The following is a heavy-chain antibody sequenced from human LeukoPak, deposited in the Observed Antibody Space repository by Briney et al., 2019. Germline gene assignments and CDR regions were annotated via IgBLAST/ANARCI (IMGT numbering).Heavy chain of an antibody. Sequence: GGSLRLSCAASGFTFRNYAMSGVRQAPGKGLEWVSSISGSGGSTYYADSVKGRFTIYRDNSKNTLYLQMNSLRAEDTAVYYCANVVRNDYWGQGTLVTVSS. V-gene: IGHV3-23*01. J-gene: IGHJ4*02. CDR2: ISGSGGST. D-gene: IGHD4-23*01. CDR3: ANVVRNDY. CDR1: GFTFRNYA.